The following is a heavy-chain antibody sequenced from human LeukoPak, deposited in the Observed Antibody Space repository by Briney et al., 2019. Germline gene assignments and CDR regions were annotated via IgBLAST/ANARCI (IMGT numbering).Heavy chain of an antibody. Sequence: SGTLSLTCAVSGGSISSSNWWSWVRQPPGKGLEWVGEIYHSGSTNYNPSLKSRVTISVDKSKSQFSLKLSSVTAADTAVYYCATLPRLRGSYVDYWGQGTLVTVSP. CDR1: GGSISSSNW. CDR3: ATLPRLRGSYVDY. D-gene: IGHD3-16*01. J-gene: IGHJ4*02. V-gene: IGHV4-4*02. CDR2: IYHSGST.